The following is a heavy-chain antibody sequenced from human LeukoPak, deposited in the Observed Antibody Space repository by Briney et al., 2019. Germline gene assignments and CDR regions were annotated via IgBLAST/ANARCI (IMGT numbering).Heavy chain of an antibody. J-gene: IGHJ6*03. Sequence: ASVKVSCKASGYTFTSYDINWVRQATGQGLEWMGWMNPNSGNTGYAQKFQGRVTMTRNTSISTAYMELSSLRSEDTAVYYCARDRDDDYGSGSYPTGYMDVWGKGTTVTVSS. D-gene: IGHD3-10*01. CDR1: GYTFTSYD. CDR2: MNPNSGNT. V-gene: IGHV1-8*01. CDR3: ARDRDDDYGSGSYPTGYMDV.